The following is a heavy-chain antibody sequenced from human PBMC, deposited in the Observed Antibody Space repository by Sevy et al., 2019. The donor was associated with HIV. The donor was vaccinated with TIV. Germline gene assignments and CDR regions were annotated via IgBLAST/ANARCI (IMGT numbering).Heavy chain of an antibody. CDR3: AREVVPAANFDY. CDR2: IYYSGST. D-gene: IGHD2-2*01. J-gene: IGHJ4*02. V-gene: IGHV4-39*02. CDR1: GGSISSSSYY. Sequence: SETLSLTCTVSGGSISSSSYYWGWIHQPPGKGLEWIGSIYYSGSTYYNPSLKSRVTISVDTSKNQFSLKLSSVTAADTAVYYCAREVVPAANFDYWGQGTLVTVSS.